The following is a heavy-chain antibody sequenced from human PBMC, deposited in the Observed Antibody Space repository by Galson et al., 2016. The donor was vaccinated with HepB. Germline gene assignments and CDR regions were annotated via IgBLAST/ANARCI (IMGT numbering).Heavy chain of an antibody. CDR2: IKQDGSEK. D-gene: IGHD1-1*01. CDR1: GFTFNSYW. V-gene: IGHV3-7*05. J-gene: IGHJ4*02. CDR3: ACPTGGNWTDY. Sequence: SLRLSCAASGFTFNSYWMAWVRQAPGKGLEWVANIKQDGSEKYYVDSVKGRFTISRDNAKNSLYLQMNSLRVEDTAVYYCACPTGGNWTDYWGQGTQVTVSS.